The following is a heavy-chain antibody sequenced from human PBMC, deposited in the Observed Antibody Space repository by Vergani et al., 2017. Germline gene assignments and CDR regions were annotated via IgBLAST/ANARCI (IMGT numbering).Heavy chain of an antibody. CDR1: GYSIRNGYY. Sequence: QVQLQESGPGLVEPSETLSLTCAVSGYSIRNGYYWGWIRQPPGKGLEWIGSIYHSGSTHYNPSLMSGVTISVDTSKNDFSLKVTSVTAADTAVYYCTRQPQEGASGPPSVPTWGQGISVIVSS. D-gene: IGHD5-12*01. V-gene: IGHV4-38-2*01. CDR2: IYHSGST. J-gene: IGHJ4*02. CDR3: TRQPQEGASGPPSVPT.